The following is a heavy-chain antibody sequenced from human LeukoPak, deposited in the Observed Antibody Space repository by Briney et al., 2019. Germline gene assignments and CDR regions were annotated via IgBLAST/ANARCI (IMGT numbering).Heavy chain of an antibody. CDR1: GGSIRSSNYY. J-gene: IGHJ6*02. CDR2: IYYGGST. Sequence: SETLSLTCTVSGGSIRSSNYYWIWIRQPPGKGLEYIGYIYYGGSTYYNPSLKSRLTISVETSKNQFSLKLSSVTAADTAVYYCARVRCSGGSCYSHYGMDVWGQGTTVTVSS. D-gene: IGHD2-15*01. CDR3: ARVRCSGGSCYSHYGMDV. V-gene: IGHV4-30-4*01.